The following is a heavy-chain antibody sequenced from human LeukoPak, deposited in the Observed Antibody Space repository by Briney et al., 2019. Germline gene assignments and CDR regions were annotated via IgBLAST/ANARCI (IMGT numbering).Heavy chain of an antibody. CDR2: ISGSGGRT. Sequence: GGSLRLSCAASGFSFNSYAMSWVRQAPGKGLEWVSAISGSGGRTHFADSVKGRFTISRDNSKNTLYLQMNSLRAEDTAVYYCARDAVYSSSWQYYWGQGTLVTVSS. CDR1: GFSFNSYA. V-gene: IGHV3-23*01. D-gene: IGHD6-13*01. J-gene: IGHJ4*02. CDR3: ARDAVYSSSWQYY.